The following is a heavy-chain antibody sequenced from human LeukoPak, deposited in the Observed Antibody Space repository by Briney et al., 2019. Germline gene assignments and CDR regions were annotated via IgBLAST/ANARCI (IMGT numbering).Heavy chain of an antibody. CDR3: AKNNWIDNPYYFDC. D-gene: IGHD1-20*01. CDR1: GFTFSTYS. Sequence: GGSLRLSCAASGFTFSTYSMHWVRQAPLRGLESVSAISGKGDNTYYAECVTGRFTISRDNSKNALYPQVKRLRAEDTAVYFCAKNNWIDNPYYFDCWGQGTLVTVSS. V-gene: IGHV3-23*01. CDR2: ISGKGDNT. J-gene: IGHJ4*02.